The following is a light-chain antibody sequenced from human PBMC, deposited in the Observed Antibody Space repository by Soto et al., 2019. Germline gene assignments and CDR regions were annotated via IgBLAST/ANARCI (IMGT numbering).Light chain of an antibody. Sequence: MTQSPSTLSASVGDRVTITCRASHSVGINLAWYQQNPGQAPRLLIYGASTRATGVPARFSGSGSATQFTLTISSLQSEDFGFYYCQQYKQWPVAFGEGTKVEIK. J-gene: IGKJ4*01. CDR3: QQYKQWPVA. V-gene: IGKV3-15*01. CDR1: HSVGIN. CDR2: GAS.